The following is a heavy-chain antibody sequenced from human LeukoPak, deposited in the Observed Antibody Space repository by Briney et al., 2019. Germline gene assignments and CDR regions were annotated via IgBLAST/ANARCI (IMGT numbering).Heavy chain of an antibody. D-gene: IGHD4-17*01. Sequence: GRSLRLSCAASGFSFSSYAMHWVRQAPGKGLEWVAVISYDGINKYYEDSVKGRFTISRDNSKNKLSLPMNSMRAEDTAVYYCARVGPYGDYFDYWGQGTLVTVSS. CDR1: GFSFSSYA. V-gene: IGHV3-30-3*01. J-gene: IGHJ4*02. CDR3: ARVGPYGDYFDY. CDR2: ISYDGINK.